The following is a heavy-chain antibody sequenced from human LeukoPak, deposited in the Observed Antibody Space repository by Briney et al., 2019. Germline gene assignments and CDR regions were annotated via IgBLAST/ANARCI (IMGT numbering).Heavy chain of an antibody. D-gene: IGHD5-12*01. J-gene: IGHJ5*02. CDR2: ISYDGSDK. CDR3: ARDVASEP. CDR1: GFTFSTYD. V-gene: IGHV3-30*03. Sequence: GGSLRLSCAASGFTFSTYDMHWVRQAPGKGLEWVAIISYDGSDKYYADSVKGRFTISRDNSKNTLYLQMNSLRAEDTAVYYCARDVASEPWGQGTLVTVSS.